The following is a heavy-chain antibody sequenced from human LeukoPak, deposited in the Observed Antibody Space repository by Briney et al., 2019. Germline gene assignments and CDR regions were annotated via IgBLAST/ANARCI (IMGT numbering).Heavy chain of an antibody. Sequence: ASVEVSCKASGYTFTSYGISWVRQAPGQGLEWMGWISAYNGNTNYAQKLQGRVTMTTDTSTSTAYMELRSLRSDDTAVYYCARAPAALLWFGESGNFDYWGQGALVTVSS. CDR3: ARAPAALLWFGESGNFDY. V-gene: IGHV1-18*04. CDR1: GYTFTSYG. D-gene: IGHD3-10*01. CDR2: ISAYNGNT. J-gene: IGHJ4*02.